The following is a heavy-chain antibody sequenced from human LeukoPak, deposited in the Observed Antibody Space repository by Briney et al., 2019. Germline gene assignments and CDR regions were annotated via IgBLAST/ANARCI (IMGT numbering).Heavy chain of an antibody. V-gene: IGHV3-7*01. CDR1: GFTFSSHW. Sequence: SGGSLRLSCTASGFTFSSHWMTWVRQAPGKGLEWVANTNETGSGQNYVGSVKGRFTVSRDNAKNSLYLQMNSLRVEDMAIYYCSNKRDYWGQGTLVTVSS. CDR3: SNKRDY. CDR2: TNETGSGQ. J-gene: IGHJ4*02.